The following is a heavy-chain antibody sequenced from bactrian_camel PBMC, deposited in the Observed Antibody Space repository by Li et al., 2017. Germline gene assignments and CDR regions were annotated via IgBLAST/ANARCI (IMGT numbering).Heavy chain of an antibody. V-gene: IGHV3S53*01. CDR3: AADCVGWAQGSY. D-gene: IGHD5*01. Sequence: HVQLVESGGGSVEPGGSLKLSCTVIGFIFNRCAMAWYRQAPGNGRELVASLSTDRTIKYSDSVKGRFTISRFNRANELYLQMNSLETEDTAAYYCAADCVGWAQGSYWGQGTQVTVS. CDR1: GFIFNRCA. CDR2: LSTDRTI. J-gene: IGHJ4*01.